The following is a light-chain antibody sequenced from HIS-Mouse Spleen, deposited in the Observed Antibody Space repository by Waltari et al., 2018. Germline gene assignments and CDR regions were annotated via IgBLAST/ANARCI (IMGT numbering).Light chain of an antibody. J-gene: IGLJ2*01. CDR2: DDS. CDR3: QVWDSSSDHHVV. V-gene: IGLV3-21*02. CDR1: NIGSKS. Sequence: SYVLTQPPSVSVAPGQTARITCGGNNIGSKSVHWYQQKPGQAPVLVVYDDSDRPSGILERFSGANSGNTATLTISRDEAGDEADYYCQVWDSSSDHHVVFGGGTKLTVL.